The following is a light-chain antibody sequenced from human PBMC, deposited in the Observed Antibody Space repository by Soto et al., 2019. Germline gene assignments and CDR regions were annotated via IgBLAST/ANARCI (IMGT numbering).Light chain of an antibody. V-gene: IGLV2-14*01. CDR3: SSYTTSNTRQIV. J-gene: IGLJ1*01. Sequence: QSALTQPASVSGSPGQSITISCTGTSSEVGGYNYVSWYQQHPGKASKFIIYDVSNRPSGVSNLFSGSKSGNTASLTISGLQAEDEADYYCSSYTTSNTRQIVFGTGTKVTVL. CDR1: SSEVGGYNY. CDR2: DVS.